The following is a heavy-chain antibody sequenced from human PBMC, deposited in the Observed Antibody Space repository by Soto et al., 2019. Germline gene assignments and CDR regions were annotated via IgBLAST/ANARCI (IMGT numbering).Heavy chain of an antibody. D-gene: IGHD6-19*01. Sequence: VQLVESGGGLVQPGGSLRLSCAASGFTFSSSWMHWVRQAPGKGLVWVSRIYSDGSRTNYADSVQGRFTISRDNAKNTLYLQMNSLRAEDTALYYCARGPTGWYGYDYWGQGTVVTVSS. CDR3: ARGPTGWYGYDY. J-gene: IGHJ4*02. CDR2: IYSDGSRT. CDR1: GFTFSSSW. V-gene: IGHV3-74*01.